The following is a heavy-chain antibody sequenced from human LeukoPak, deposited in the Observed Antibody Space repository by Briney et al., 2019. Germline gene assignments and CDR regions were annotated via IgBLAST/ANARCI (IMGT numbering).Heavy chain of an antibody. CDR2: IRYDGSNK. J-gene: IGHJ6*03. D-gene: IGHD5-18*01. CDR3: AKVLYSYGPSYYMDV. V-gene: IGHV3-30*02. Sequence: PGGSLRLSCAASGFTFSSYGMHWVRQAPGKGLEWVAFIRYDGSNKYYADSVKGRFTISRDNSKNTLYLQMNSLRAEDAAVYYCAKVLYSYGPSYYMDVWGKGTTVTISS. CDR1: GFTFSSYG.